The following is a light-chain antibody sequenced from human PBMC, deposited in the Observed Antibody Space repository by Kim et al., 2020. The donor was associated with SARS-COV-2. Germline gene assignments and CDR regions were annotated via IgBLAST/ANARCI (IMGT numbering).Light chain of an antibody. V-gene: IGKV3-15*01. CDR1: QSVGGT. J-gene: IGKJ4*01. CDR2: GVS. CDR3: QQYNKWPLT. Sequence: EIVMTQSPATLSVSPGERATLSCRASQSVGGTLAWYQQKPGQAFRLLIYGVSTRATGVPARFSGSGSGTEFTLTISSLQSEDFAVYYCQQYNKWPLTFGGGTKVDIK.